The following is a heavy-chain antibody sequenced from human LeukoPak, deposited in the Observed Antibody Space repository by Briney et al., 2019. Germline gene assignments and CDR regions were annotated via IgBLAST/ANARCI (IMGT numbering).Heavy chain of an antibody. Sequence: ASVKVSCKASGYTFTGYYMHWVRQAPGQGLEWMGWISPNSGGTNYAQKFQGRVTMTRDTSISTAYMELSRLRSDDTAVYYCARGNLKGTRVDVWGKGTTVTVSS. CDR2: ISPNSGGT. D-gene: IGHD1-14*01. CDR1: GYTFTGYY. CDR3: ARGNLKGTRVDV. V-gene: IGHV1-2*02. J-gene: IGHJ6*04.